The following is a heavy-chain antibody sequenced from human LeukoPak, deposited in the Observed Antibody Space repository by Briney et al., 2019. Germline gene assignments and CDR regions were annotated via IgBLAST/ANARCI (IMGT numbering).Heavy chain of an antibody. Sequence: SETLSLTCTVSGCSISSSSYYWGWIRQPPGKGLEWIGSIYYSGSTYYNPSLKSRVTISVDTSKNQFSLKLSSVTAADTAVYYCARDGEYSSGYYLTGAFDIWGQGTMVTVSS. J-gene: IGHJ3*02. CDR3: ARDGEYSSGYYLTGAFDI. V-gene: IGHV4-39*02. D-gene: IGHD3-22*01. CDR2: IYYSGST. CDR1: GCSISSSSYY.